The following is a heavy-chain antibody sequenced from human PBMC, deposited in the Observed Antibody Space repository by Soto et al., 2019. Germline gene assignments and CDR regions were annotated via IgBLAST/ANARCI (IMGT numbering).Heavy chain of an antibody. CDR1: GGTFSTYA. CDR3: ARSQGGSSSLDIYYYYYYGMDV. Sequence: GGTFSTYAISWVRQAPGQGLEWMGGVIPIFGTPKYAQKFQGRVTITADESTSTGCMELRSLRSEDTAVYYCARSQGGSSSLDIYYYYYYGMDVWGQGTTVTVSS. V-gene: IGHV1-69*01. CDR2: VIPIFGTP. J-gene: IGHJ6*02. D-gene: IGHD2-15*01.